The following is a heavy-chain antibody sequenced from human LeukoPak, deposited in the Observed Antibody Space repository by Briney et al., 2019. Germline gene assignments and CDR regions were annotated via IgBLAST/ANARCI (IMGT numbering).Heavy chain of an antibody. CDR2: IYYSGST. CDR3: ARALYCSSTSCYRGYYFDY. J-gene: IGHJ4*02. Sequence: SETLSLTCTVSGGSISSGGYYWSWIRQHPGKGLEWIGYIYYSGSTYYNPSLKSRVTISVDTSKNQFSLKLSSVTAADTAVYYCARALYCSSTSCYRGYYFDYWGQGTLVTVSS. CDR1: GGSISSGGYY. D-gene: IGHD2-2*01. V-gene: IGHV4-31*03.